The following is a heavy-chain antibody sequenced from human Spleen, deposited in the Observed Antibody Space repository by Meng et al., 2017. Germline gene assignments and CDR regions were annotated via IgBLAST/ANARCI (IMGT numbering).Heavy chain of an antibody. J-gene: IGHJ4*02. CDR3: ARGPTTMAHDFDY. CDR2: INHSGST. D-gene: IGHD4-11*01. Sequence: LLHSSVAVLLQPLTTLSPTGAVCGGSCSGCYWSWIRQPPGKGLEWIGEINHSGSTNYNPSLESRATISVDTSQNNLSLKLSSVTAADSAVYYCARGPTTMAHDFDYWGQGTLVTVSS. CDR1: GGSCSGCY. V-gene: IGHV4-34*01.